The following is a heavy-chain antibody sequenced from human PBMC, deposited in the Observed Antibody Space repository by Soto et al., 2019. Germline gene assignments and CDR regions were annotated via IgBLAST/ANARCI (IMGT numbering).Heavy chain of an antibody. Sequence: EVQLVASGGGLVKPGGSLRLSCAGSGFTFSNAWMSWVRRAPGKGLEWVGRIKSDAYGGAIDYAAPGKGRFTISRDDSKNTLFLQMNNLRAEDPAVYSCTTTKGRLEPPTNDFRGQGTPVIVSS. J-gene: IGHJ4*02. D-gene: IGHD2-8*01. CDR2: IKSDAYGGAI. CDR1: GFTFSNAW. V-gene: IGHV3-15*01. CDR3: TTTKGRLEPPTNDF.